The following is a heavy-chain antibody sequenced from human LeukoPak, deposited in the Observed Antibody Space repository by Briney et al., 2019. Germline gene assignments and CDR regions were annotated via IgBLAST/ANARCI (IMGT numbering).Heavy chain of an antibody. J-gene: IGHJ4*02. CDR3: ARLLYYCSGVSCSHRHFDY. CDR2: IIPFFGTA. CDR1: GGTFSSYA. Sequence: SVKVSCKASGGTFSSYAISWVRQAPGQGLEWMGGIIPFFGTANYAKKFQGRVTNTTDETTRTAYMELSSLRSEDTVVYYCARLLYYCSGVSCSHRHFDYWGQGTLVTVSS. V-gene: IGHV1-69*05. D-gene: IGHD2-15*01.